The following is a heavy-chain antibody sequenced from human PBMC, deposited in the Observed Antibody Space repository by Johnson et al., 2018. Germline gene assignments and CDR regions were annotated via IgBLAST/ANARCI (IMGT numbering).Heavy chain of an antibody. J-gene: IGHJ6*02. CDR3: AKGGYGGYDSFHYYYYYGRDG. V-gene: IGHV3-33*03. Sequence: QVQLVESGGGVVQPGRSLRLSCAASGFTLSSYVMHWVRQAPGKGLEWVAVIWYDGSNKYYADSVKGRFTISRNNATNSLDLQITSLRTEDTALYYCAKGGYGGYDSFHYYYYYGRDGWCQGTTVTVSS. D-gene: IGHD5-12*01. CDR2: IWYDGSNK. CDR1: GFTLSSYV.